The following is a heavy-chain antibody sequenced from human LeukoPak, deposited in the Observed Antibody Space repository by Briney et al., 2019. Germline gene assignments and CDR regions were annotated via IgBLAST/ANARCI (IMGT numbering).Heavy chain of an antibody. V-gene: IGHV4-61*01. CDR3: ARGWTAMAPFDY. D-gene: IGHD5-18*01. Sequence: KPSETLSLTCTVSGGSVSSGSYYWSWIRQPPGKGLEWIGYIYYSGSTNYNPSLKSRVTISVDTSKNQFSLKLSSVTAADTAVYYCARGWTAMAPFDYWGQGTLVTVSS. J-gene: IGHJ4*02. CDR1: GGSVSSGSYY. CDR2: IYYSGST.